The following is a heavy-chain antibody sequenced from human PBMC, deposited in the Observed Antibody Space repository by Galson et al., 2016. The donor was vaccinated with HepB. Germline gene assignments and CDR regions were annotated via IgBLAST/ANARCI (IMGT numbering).Heavy chain of an antibody. CDR3: TTNIMITFGGVIVRAFDI. J-gene: IGHJ3*02. D-gene: IGHD3-16*02. CDR2: IKSKTDGGTT. CDR1: GFTFSNAW. V-gene: IGHV3-15*01. Sequence: SLRLSCAASGFTFSNAWMSWVRQAPGKGLKWVGRIKSKTDGGTTDYAAPVKGRSTFTRDDSKNTLYLKMNSLKTAGTAVYWCTTNIMITFGGVIVRAFDIWGEGRLVSVSS.